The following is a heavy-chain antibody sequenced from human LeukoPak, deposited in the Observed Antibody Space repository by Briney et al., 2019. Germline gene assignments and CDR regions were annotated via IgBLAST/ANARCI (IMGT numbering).Heavy chain of an antibody. CDR2: IIGAADRT. CDR3: AKELRESGYPNWFES. CDR1: GFNFSSFA. D-gene: IGHD3-22*01. J-gene: IGHJ5*01. V-gene: IGHV3-23*01. Sequence: GGSLRLSCAASGFNFSSFAMSWVRQAPGKGLEWVSTIIGAADRTYYADSVEGQFTISRDNSKNTVYLQVNSLGADDTAVYYCAKELRESGYPNWFESWGQGTLVTVSS.